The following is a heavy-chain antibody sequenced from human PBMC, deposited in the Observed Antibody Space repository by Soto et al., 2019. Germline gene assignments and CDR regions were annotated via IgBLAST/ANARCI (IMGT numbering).Heavy chain of an antibody. CDR1: GFTFTSSA. CDR3: AAGLELRLDYYYGMDV. V-gene: IGHV1-58*01. J-gene: IGHJ6*02. D-gene: IGHD1-7*01. CDR2: IVVGSGNT. Sequence: GASVKVSCKASGFTFTSSAVQWVRQARGQRLEWIGWIVVGSGNTNYAQKFQEGVTITRDMSTSTAYMELSSLRSEDTAVYYCAAGLELRLDYYYGMDVWGQGTTVTVSS.